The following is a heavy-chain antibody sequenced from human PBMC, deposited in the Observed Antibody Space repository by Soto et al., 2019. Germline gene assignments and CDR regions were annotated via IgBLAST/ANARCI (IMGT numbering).Heavy chain of an antibody. V-gene: IGHV3-74*01. Sequence: EVHLVESGGGLVQPGGSLRLSCAGSEFTFSHYWMHWVRQAPGKGLVWVSRINPDGTRTNYADSVRGRFTISRDNAKNTLYLQMNSLRGEDTAMSYCTKDTFGDRDSWGQGTLVTVPS. CDR2: INPDGTRT. CDR3: TKDTFGDRDS. J-gene: IGHJ4*02. CDR1: EFTFSHYW. D-gene: IGHD4-17*01.